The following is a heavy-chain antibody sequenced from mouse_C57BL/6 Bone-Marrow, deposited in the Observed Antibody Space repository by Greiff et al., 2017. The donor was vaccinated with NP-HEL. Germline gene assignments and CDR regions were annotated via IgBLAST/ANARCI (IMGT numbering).Heavy chain of an antibody. Sequence: LQESGAELVRPGTSVKMSCKASGYTFTNYWIGWAKQRPGHGLEWIGDIYPGGGYTNYNEKFKGKATLTADKSSSTAYMQFSSLTSEDSAIYYCARAGVPYFDYWGQGTTLTVSS. CDR3: ARAGVPYFDY. V-gene: IGHV1-63*01. J-gene: IGHJ2*01. CDR2: IYPGGGYT. CDR1: GYTFTNYW.